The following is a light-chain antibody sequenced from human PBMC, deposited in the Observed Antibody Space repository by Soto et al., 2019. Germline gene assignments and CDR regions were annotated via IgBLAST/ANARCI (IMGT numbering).Light chain of an antibody. J-gene: IGKJ2*01. CDR2: AAS. Sequence: EIVLIQSPGTLSFSPGERATLSCRASQTMTRAYLAWYQQKPGQAPRLLIYAASYRATGIPDKFSGSGSGTDFSLTISRLEPEDSAVYYCHQYHSPPQTFGQGTKVDIK. CDR3: HQYHSPPQT. CDR1: QTMTRAY. V-gene: IGKV3-20*01.